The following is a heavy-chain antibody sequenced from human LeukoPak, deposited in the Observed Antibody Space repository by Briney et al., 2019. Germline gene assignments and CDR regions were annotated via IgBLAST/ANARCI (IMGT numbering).Heavy chain of an antibody. Sequence: GGSLRLSCAVSGFTLSDAWMSWVRQTPGKGLEWVGRIKSNTDGGTTDLAAPVTGRFTISRDDSENALYLQMNSLKTEDTAVYYCTTQLLYEHNFDYWGQGTLVTVSS. CDR1: GFTLSDAW. V-gene: IGHV3-15*01. CDR2: IKSNTDGGTT. CDR3: TTQLLYEHNFDY. J-gene: IGHJ4*02. D-gene: IGHD2-2*02.